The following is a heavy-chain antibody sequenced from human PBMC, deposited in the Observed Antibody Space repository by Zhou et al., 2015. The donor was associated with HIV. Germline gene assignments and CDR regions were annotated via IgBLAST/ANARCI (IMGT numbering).Heavy chain of an antibody. CDR2: IIPILGIA. Sequence: QVQLVQSGAEVKKPGSSVKVSCKASGGTFSSYTISWVRQAPGQGLEWMGRIIPILGIANYAQKFQGRVTITADKSTSTAYMELSSLRSEDTAVYYCARKNGLDDSSGLYYYYGMDVWGQGTTVTVSS. J-gene: IGHJ6*02. CDR3: ARKNGLDDSSGLYYYYGMDV. V-gene: IGHV1-69*02. CDR1: GGTFSSYT. D-gene: IGHD3-22*01.